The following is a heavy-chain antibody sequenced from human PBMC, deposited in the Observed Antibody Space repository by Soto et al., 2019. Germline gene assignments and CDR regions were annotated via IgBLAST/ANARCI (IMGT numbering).Heavy chain of an antibody. J-gene: IGHJ4*02. CDR2: INPEGSGN. CDR1: GLIFRDYW. Sequence: EVQLVESGGGLVQPGGSLRLSWAASGLIFRDYWRTWVRQAPGKGLEWVANINPEGSGNYYVDSVKGRFTISRDNAKNSLYLQMISLRAEDTALYYCARARIDYWGRGTLITVSS. CDR3: ARARIDY. V-gene: IGHV3-7*03.